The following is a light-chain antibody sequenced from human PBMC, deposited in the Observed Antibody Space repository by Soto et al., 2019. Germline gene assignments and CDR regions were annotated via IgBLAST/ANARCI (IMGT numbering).Light chain of an antibody. CDR3: QSYDSSLSGWV. V-gene: IGLV1-40*01. CDR1: SSNIGAGFD. Sequence: QSVLTQPPSVSGAPGQRVTISCTGSSSNIGAGFDVHWYQQLPGTAPKLLIYANTNRPSGVPDRFSGSKSGTSASLAITGLQAEDGADFYCQSYDSSLSGWVFGGGTKLTVL. J-gene: IGLJ3*02. CDR2: ANT.